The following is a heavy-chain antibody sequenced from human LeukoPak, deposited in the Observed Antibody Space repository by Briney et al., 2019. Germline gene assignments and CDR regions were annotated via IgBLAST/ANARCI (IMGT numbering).Heavy chain of an antibody. CDR3: ARRAGMTNLDY. CDR2: INHSGST. D-gene: IGHD2-8*01. J-gene: IGHJ4*02. V-gene: IGHV4-34*01. CDR1: GGSFSGYY. Sequence: SETLSLTCAVYGGSFSGYYWSWIRQPPGQGLEWIGEINHSGSTNYNPSLKSRVTISVDTSKNQLSLTLRSVTAADTAVYYCARRAGMTNLDYWGQGTLVTVSS.